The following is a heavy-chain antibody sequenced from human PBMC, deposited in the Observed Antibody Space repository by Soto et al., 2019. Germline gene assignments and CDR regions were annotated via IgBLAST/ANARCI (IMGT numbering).Heavy chain of an antibody. Sequence: QVQLVQSGAEVKKPGSSVKVSCKASGGTFSSYAISWVRQAPGQGLEWMGGSIPIFGIATYAQKFQGRVTITAGESTSRAYMELSSLRSEDTAVYYCATTVNTISYYYYGMAVWGQGTTVTVSS. CDR2: SIPIFGIA. D-gene: IGHD4-4*01. V-gene: IGHV1-69*12. CDR3: ATTVNTISYYYYGMAV. J-gene: IGHJ6*02. CDR1: GGTFSSYA.